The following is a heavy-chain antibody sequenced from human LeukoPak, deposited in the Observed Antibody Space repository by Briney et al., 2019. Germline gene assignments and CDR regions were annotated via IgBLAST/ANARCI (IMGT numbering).Heavy chain of an antibody. J-gene: IGHJ4*02. V-gene: IGHV4-39*01. CDR2: IYYTGST. D-gene: IGHD6-19*01. Sequence: SETLSLTCTVSGGSISSSNYYWGWIRQPPGKGLEWIASIYYTGSTYYNPSLKSRVTISVDTSKYQFSLKVSSVTAADTAVYYCARRIIAVAGTVVYYFDYWGQGTLVTVSS. CDR3: ARRIIAVAGTVVYYFDY. CDR1: GGSISSSNYY.